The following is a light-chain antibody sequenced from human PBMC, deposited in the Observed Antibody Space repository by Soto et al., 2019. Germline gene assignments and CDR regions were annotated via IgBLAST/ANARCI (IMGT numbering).Light chain of an antibody. CDR1: SSDVGAYNF. CDR3: SSYTTSAPYV. V-gene: IGLV2-14*01. Sequence: QSALTQPGSFSGPPRQSITISCTGTSSDVGAYNFVSWYQQHPGRAPKLIIYEVTIRPTGVSNRFSGSKSGNTASLTISGLQAEDEADYYCSSYTTSAPYVFGSGTKVTVL. CDR2: EVT. J-gene: IGLJ1*01.